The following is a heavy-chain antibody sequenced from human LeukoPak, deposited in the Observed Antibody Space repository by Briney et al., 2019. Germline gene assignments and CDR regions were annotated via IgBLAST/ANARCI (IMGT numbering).Heavy chain of an antibody. CDR3: ASRFLSGYYTVGYYFDY. CDR2: IFLSGST. V-gene: IGHV4-38-2*01. CDR1: GYSISSGYY. D-gene: IGHD3-3*01. J-gene: IGHJ4*02. Sequence: PSETLSLTCAVSGYSISSGYYWGWIRQPPGKGLEWIGSIFLSGSTYYNPSLKSRVSTSVDTTKNQFSLCPSTASAPTTPVYYCASRFLSGYYTVGYYFDYWGQGTLVTVSS.